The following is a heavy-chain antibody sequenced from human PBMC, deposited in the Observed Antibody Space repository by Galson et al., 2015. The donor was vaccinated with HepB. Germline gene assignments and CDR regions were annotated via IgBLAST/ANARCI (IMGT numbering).Heavy chain of an antibody. V-gene: IGHV3-7*03. D-gene: IGHD3-10*01. Sequence: SLRLSCAASGFTFSSYWMSWVRQAPGKGLEWVANIKQDGSEKYYVDSVKGRFTISRDNAKNPLYLQMNSLRAEDTAVYYCARVWGYGSGSYYFDYWGQGTLVTVSS. CDR2: IKQDGSEK. CDR3: ARVWGYGSGSYYFDY. CDR1: GFTFSSYW. J-gene: IGHJ4*02.